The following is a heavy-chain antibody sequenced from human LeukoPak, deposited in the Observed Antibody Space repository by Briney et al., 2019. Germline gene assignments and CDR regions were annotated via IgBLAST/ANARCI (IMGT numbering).Heavy chain of an antibody. J-gene: IGHJ6*03. V-gene: IGHV3-30*02. CDR2: IRYDGSNK. D-gene: IGHD2-2*01. CDR1: GFIFSSYG. CDR3: ATSSVVPAATIYYYYMDV. Sequence: GGSLRLSCAASGFIFSSYGMHWVRQAPGKGLEWVAFIRYDGSNKYYADSVKGRFTISRDNSKNTLYLQMNSLRAEDTAVYYCATSSVVPAATIYYYYMDVWGKGTTVTVSS.